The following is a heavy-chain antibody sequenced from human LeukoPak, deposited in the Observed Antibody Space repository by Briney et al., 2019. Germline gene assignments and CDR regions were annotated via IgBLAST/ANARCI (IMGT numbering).Heavy chain of an antibody. Sequence: GGSLRLSCAASGFTFDDYAMHWVRQAPGKGLKWVSGISWNSGSIGYADSVKGRFTISRDNAKNSLYLQMNSLRAEDTALYYCAKVGSSGWAYYFDYWGQGTLVTVSS. CDR1: GFTFDDYA. CDR2: ISWNSGSI. CDR3: AKVGSSGWAYYFDY. V-gene: IGHV3-9*01. J-gene: IGHJ4*02. D-gene: IGHD6-19*01.